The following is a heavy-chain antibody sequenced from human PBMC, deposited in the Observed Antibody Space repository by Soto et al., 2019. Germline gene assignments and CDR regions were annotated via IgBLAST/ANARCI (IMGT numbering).Heavy chain of an antibody. J-gene: IGHJ4*02. Sequence: QLHLQESGPGLVKPSETLSLTCTVSGGSITSSTYYWGWIRQPPGKGLEWIGSIYYSGSTYYNPSLKSRVTISVDTSKNQFSLKLSSVTAADTAVYYCARDLTSRYTGDYFDYWGQGTLVTVSS. CDR1: GGSITSSTYY. D-gene: IGHD2-2*02. V-gene: IGHV4-39*02. CDR3: ARDLTSRYTGDYFDY. CDR2: IYYSGST.